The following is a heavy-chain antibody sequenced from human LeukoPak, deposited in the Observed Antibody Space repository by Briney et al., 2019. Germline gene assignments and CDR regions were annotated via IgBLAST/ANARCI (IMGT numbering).Heavy chain of an antibody. CDR1: GGTFSSYA. CDR3: ASRIAAQYYYYYMDV. CDR2: IIPIFGTA. D-gene: IGHD6-6*01. V-gene: IGHV1-69*06. Sequence: ASVKVSCKASGGTFSSYAISWVRQAPGQGLEWMGGIIPIFGTANYAQKFQGRVTITADKSTSTAYMELSSLRSEDTAVYYCASRIAAQYYYYYMDVWGKGTTVTVSS. J-gene: IGHJ6*03.